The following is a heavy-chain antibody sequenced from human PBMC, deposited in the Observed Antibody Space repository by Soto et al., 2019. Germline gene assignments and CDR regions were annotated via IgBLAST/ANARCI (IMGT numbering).Heavy chain of an antibody. Sequence: VKVSCKASGRTFSSYAISWVRQAPGQGLEWMGGIIPIFGTANYAQKFQGRVTITVDESTSTAYMELSSLRSEDTAVYYCAMSSGWYPVGYYYYYGMDVWGQGTTVTVSS. CDR2: IIPIFGTA. CDR3: AMSSGWYPVGYYYYYGMDV. D-gene: IGHD6-19*01. J-gene: IGHJ6*02. V-gene: IGHV1-69*13. CDR1: GRTFSSYA.